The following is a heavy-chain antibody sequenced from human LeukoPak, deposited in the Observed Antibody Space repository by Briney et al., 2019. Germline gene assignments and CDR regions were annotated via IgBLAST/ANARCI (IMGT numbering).Heavy chain of an antibody. Sequence: SVKVSCKASGGTFSSYAISWVRQAPGQGLEWMGGIIPIFGTANDAQKFQDRVTITTDESTSTAYMELSSLRSEDTAVYYCATPGGLDQLPHPGVYWGQGTLVTVSS. V-gene: IGHV1-69*05. D-gene: IGHD2-2*01. CDR2: IIPIFGTA. CDR1: GGTFSSYA. J-gene: IGHJ4*02. CDR3: ATPGGLDQLPHPGVY.